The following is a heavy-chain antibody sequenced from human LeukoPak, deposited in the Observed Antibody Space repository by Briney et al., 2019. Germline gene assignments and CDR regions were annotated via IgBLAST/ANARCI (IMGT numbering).Heavy chain of an antibody. D-gene: IGHD1-1*01. CDR3: ARRVATTGIYAFDI. CDR1: GGSISSYY. Sequence: PSETLSLTCTVSGGSISSYYWSWIRQPPGKGQELIGYIYYTGNTDYNPSLKSRVTISVDTSKNQFSLKLSSVTAADTAVYYCARRVATTGIYAFDIWGQGTMVTVSS. CDR2: IYYTGNT. V-gene: IGHV4-59*01. J-gene: IGHJ3*02.